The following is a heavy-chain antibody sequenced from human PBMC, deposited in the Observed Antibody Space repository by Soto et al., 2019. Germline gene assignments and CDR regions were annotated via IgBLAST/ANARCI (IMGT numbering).Heavy chain of an antibody. J-gene: IGHJ4*02. D-gene: IGHD6-13*01. CDR3: TTEGLPQQLVDY. Sequence: GESLKISCAASGFTFSNAWMSWVRQAPGKGLEWVGRIKSKTDGGTTDYAAPVKGRFTISRDDSKNTLYLQMNSLKTEDTAVYYFTTEGLPQQLVDYWGQGTLVTVST. CDR2: IKSKTDGGTT. V-gene: IGHV3-15*01. CDR1: GFTFSNAW.